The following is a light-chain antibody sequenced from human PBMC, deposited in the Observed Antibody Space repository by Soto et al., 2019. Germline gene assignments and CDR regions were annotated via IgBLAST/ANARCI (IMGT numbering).Light chain of an antibody. V-gene: IGKV3-11*01. Sequence: EIVLTQSPATLSLSPGERATLSCRASQSISSYLAWYQQKPGQAPRLLIYDAFNRATGIPARFSGSGSGTDFTLTISSLGPLEFAVYYCQQRGNWPPTFGPGTKVDIK. CDR1: QSISSY. CDR3: QQRGNWPPT. CDR2: DAF. J-gene: IGKJ3*01.